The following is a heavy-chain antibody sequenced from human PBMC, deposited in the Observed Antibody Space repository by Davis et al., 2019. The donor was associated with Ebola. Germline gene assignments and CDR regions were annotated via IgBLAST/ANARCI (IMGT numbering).Heavy chain of an antibody. Sequence: PGGSLRLSCAASGFTFSTYSINWVRQAPGKGLEWVSSISSRSTYIYYGDSVKGRFTISRDNAKNSLYLQMNSLRVEDTAVYYCAKDFGGPVDNWGQGTLVTVSS. CDR3: AKDFGGPVDN. D-gene: IGHD3-3*01. J-gene: IGHJ4*02. V-gene: IGHV3-21*01. CDR1: GFTFSTYS. CDR2: ISSRSTYI.